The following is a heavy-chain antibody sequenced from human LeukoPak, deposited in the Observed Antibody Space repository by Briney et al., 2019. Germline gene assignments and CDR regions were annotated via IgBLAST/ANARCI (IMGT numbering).Heavy chain of an antibody. V-gene: IGHV1-24*01. Sequence: ASVKVSCKVSGYTLTELSMHWVRQAPGKGLEWMGGFDPEDGETIYAQKFQGRVTMTEDTSTDTAYMELSSLRSEDTAVYYCATQTGYYYYYYMDVWGKGTRSPSP. J-gene: IGHJ6*03. CDR1: GYTLTELS. CDR3: ATQTGYYYYYYMDV. CDR2: FDPEDGET. D-gene: IGHD1-14*01.